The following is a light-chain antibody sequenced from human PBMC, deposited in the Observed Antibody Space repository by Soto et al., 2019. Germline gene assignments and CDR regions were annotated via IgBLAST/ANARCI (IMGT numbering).Light chain of an antibody. CDR2: AVS. V-gene: IGKV1-5*01. Sequence: DIQMTQSPSTLSASIGDRVTLTCRASQCLTGRLAWYQQKPGRPTKLLIYAVSILESGVPSRFSRSESGTDFTLTISSLRHYDFVTFSCQQYKFYPYTFGQGTRLDI. J-gene: IGKJ2*01. CDR3: QQYKFYPYT. CDR1: QCLTGR.